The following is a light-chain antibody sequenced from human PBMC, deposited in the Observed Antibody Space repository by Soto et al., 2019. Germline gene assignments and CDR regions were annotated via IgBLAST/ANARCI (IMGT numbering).Light chain of an antibody. V-gene: IGKV1-12*01. CDR1: QGVNRW. CDR3: QQGSAFPIT. Sequence: DIQMTQSPSFMSASVGDRVTVTCRASQGVNRWLAWYQQKPGKAPKLLIYTTSTLASGVPSRFSGSGSGTDSTHTISSLQPEDFASYYCQQGSAFPITFGQGTRLEIK. CDR2: TTS. J-gene: IGKJ5*01.